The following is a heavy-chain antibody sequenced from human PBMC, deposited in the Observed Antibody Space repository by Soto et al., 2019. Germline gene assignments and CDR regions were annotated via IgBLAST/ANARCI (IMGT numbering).Heavy chain of an antibody. V-gene: IGHV3-23*01. J-gene: IGHJ4*02. D-gene: IGHD6-19*01. CDR1: GFTFSSYA. CDR2: IGGGGGNT. Sequence: GGSLRLSCAASGFTFSSYAMSWVRQAPGKGLEWVSAIGGGGGNTYYADSVKGRFTISRDNSKNTLYLQMNSLRAEDTAVYYCAKEGAVTGSVYFDYWGQGTLVTVSS. CDR3: AKEGAVTGSVYFDY.